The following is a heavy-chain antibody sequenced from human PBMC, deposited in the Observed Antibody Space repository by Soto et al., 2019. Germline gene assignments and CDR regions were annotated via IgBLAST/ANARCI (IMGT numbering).Heavy chain of an antibody. CDR1: GGSISSYY. V-gene: IGHV4-59*01. CDR2: IYYSGST. J-gene: IGHJ6*03. D-gene: IGHD6-6*01. Sequence: TSETLSLTCTFSGGSISSYYWSLIRQPPGKGLEWIGYIYYSGSTNYNPSLKSRVTISVDTSKNQFSLKLSSVTAADTAVYYCARRHTAPPYYYYYYMDVWGKGTTVTVSS. CDR3: ARRHTAPPYYYYYYMDV.